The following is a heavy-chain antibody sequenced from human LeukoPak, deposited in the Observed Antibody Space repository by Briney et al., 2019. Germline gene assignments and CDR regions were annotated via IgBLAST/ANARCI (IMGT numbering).Heavy chain of an antibody. J-gene: IGHJ4*02. CDR1: GYSFTSYW. V-gene: IGHV5-51*01. CDR2: IYPGDSDT. Sequence: GESLKISCKGSGYSFTSYWIGWVRQLPGKGLEWMGIIYPGDSDTRYSPSFQGQVTISADKSISTAYLQWSSLKASDTAMYYCARQIAAAGNNFDYWGQGTLVTVSS. D-gene: IGHD6-13*01. CDR3: ARQIAAAGNNFDY.